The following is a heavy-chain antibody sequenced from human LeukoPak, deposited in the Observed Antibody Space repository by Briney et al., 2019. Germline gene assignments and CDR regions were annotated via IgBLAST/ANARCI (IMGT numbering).Heavy chain of an antibody. D-gene: IGHD3-16*02. J-gene: IGHJ3*02. V-gene: IGHV3-48*04. CDR3: ARVGYDYVWGSYRQTHAFDI. CDR2: IRSSSRTI. Sequence: GGSLRLSCAASGFTFSSYSMNWVRQAPGKGLEWVSYIRSSSRTIYYADSVKGRFTISRDNAKNSLYLQMNSLRAEDTAVYYCARVGYDYVWGSYRQTHAFDIWGQGTMVTVSS. CDR1: GFTFSSYS.